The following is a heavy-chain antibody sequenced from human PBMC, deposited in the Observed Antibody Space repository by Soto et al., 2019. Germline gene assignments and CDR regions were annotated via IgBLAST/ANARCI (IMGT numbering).Heavy chain of an antibody. CDR2: IKQDGSEK. D-gene: IGHD4-17*01. CDR3: AKIRLLTTVDY. CDR1: GSTFSSYW. Sequence: GGSLRLSCAASGSTFSSYWMSWFRQAPGKGLEWVANIKQDGSEKYSVDSVKGRFTISRDNAKNSLYLQMNSLRAEDTAIYYCAKIRLLTTVDYWGQGTLVTVSS. J-gene: IGHJ4*02. V-gene: IGHV3-7*03.